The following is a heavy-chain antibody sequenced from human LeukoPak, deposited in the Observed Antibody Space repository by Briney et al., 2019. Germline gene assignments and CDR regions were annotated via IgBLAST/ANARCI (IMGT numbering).Heavy chain of an antibody. CDR3: ARIPIVVVPAAQGDNWFDP. CDR1: GYTFTGYY. V-gene: IGHV1-2*02. J-gene: IGHJ5*02. D-gene: IGHD2-2*01. Sequence: ASVKVSCKASGYTFTGYYMHWVRQAPGQGLEWMGWINPNSGGTNYAQKFQGRVTMTRDTSISTAYMELSRLRSDDTAVYYCARIPIVVVPAAQGDNWFDPWGQGTLVTVFS. CDR2: INPNSGGT.